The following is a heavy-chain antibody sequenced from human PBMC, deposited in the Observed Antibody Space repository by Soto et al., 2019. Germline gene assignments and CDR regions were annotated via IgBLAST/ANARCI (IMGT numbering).Heavy chain of an antibody. CDR3: AKDGLSMIIWRWFDP. CDR2: ISGGGGST. D-gene: IGHD3-22*01. Sequence: GGSLRLSCAASGFTFSSYAMSWVRQAPGKGLEWVSGISGGGGSTDYADSVKGRFTISRDNSKNTLYLQMNSLRAEDTAVYYCAKDGLSMIIWRWFDPWGQGTLVTVSS. CDR1: GFTFSSYA. V-gene: IGHV3-23*01. J-gene: IGHJ5*02.